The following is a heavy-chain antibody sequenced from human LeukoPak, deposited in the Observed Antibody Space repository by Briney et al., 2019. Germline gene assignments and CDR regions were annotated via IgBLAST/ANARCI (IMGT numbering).Heavy chain of an antibody. V-gene: IGHV3-33*01. J-gene: IGHJ4*02. CDR2: IWYDGSNK. CDR1: GFTFSSYG. Sequence: GRPLRLSCAASGFTFSSYGMHWVRQAPGKGLEWVAVIWYDGSNKYYADSVKGRFTISRDNSKNTLYLQMNSLRAEDTAVYYCARRGGQLVRIYYFDYWGQGTLVTVSS. CDR3: ARRGGQLVRIYYFDY. D-gene: IGHD6-6*01.